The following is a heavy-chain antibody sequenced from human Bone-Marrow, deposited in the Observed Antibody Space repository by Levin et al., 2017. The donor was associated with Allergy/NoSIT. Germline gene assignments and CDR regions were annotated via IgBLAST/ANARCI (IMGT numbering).Heavy chain of an antibody. CDR1: GYTFTSYY. Sequence: GGSLRLSCKASGYTFTSYYMHWVRQAPGQGLEWMGIINPSGGSTSYAQKFQGRVTMTRDTSTSTVYMELSSLRSEDTAVYYCARVGQQLVHYGMDVWGQGTTVTVSS. V-gene: IGHV1-46*01. CDR2: INPSGGST. J-gene: IGHJ6*02. CDR3: ARVGQQLVHYGMDV. D-gene: IGHD6-13*01.